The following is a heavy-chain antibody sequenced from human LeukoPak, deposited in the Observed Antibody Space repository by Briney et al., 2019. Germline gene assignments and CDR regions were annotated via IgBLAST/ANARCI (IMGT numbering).Heavy chain of an antibody. Sequence: SETLSLTCTVSGGSLSSYYRSWIRQPPGQGLEWIGHIYYSGSTNYNPSLKSRVTISVDTSKNEFSLKLSSVTAADTAVYYCARLNSRSYYFPMDVWGQGTTVTVSS. V-gene: IGHV4-59*08. D-gene: IGHD2-21*01. CDR2: IYYSGST. CDR1: GGSLSSYY. CDR3: ARLNSRSYYFPMDV. J-gene: IGHJ6*02.